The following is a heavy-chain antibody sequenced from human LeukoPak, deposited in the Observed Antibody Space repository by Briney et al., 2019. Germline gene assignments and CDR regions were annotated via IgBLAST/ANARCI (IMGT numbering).Heavy chain of an antibody. CDR1: GYTFTSYY. Sequence: ASVNVSCKACGYTFTSYYIHSVGQAPGQGMEWMGIIDSIVSSTFYAQKFQARVTMTRDTSTHTFYMALSSLKSEDTAMYYCAREHYVGNVGVPVYSGQGTRVTVSS. D-gene: IGHD4-23*01. V-gene: IGHV1-46*01. CDR2: IDSIVSST. J-gene: IGHJ4*02. CDR3: AREHYVGNVGVPVY.